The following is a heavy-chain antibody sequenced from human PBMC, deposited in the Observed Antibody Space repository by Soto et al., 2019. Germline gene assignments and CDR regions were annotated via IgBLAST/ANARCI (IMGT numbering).Heavy chain of an antibody. CDR3: ARVEQNWFDP. V-gene: IGHV1-69*13. J-gene: IGHJ5*02. Sequence: GASVKVSCKASGGTFSSYAISWVRQAPGQGLEWMGGIIPIFGTANYAQKFQGRVTITADESTSTAYMELSSLRSEDTAVYYCARVEQNWFDPWGQGTLVTVSS. CDR1: GGTFSSYA. CDR2: IIPIFGTA.